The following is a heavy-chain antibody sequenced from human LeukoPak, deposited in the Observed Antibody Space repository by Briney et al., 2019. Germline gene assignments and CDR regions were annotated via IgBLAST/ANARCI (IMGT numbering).Heavy chain of an antibody. Sequence: GGSLRLSCAASGFTFSNYPMHWVRQAPGKGLEWVAFISYDGSDKYYADSVKGRFTISRDNSKNTLYLQMNSLRAEDTAVYYCAKDLGATKIPHGHFLGPKQGYWGQGTLVTVSS. CDR2: ISYDGSDK. D-gene: IGHD5-12*01. V-gene: IGHV3-30*04. J-gene: IGHJ4*02. CDR3: AKDLGATKIPHGHFLGPKQGY. CDR1: GFTFSNYP.